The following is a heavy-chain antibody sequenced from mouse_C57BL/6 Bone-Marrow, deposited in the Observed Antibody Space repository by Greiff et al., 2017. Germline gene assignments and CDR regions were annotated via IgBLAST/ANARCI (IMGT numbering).Heavy chain of an antibody. CDR2: SYPGGGYT. V-gene: IGHV1-63*01. CDR1: GYTFTNYW. J-gene: IGHJ3*01. D-gene: IGHD1-1*01. Sequence: QVQLQQSGAELVRPGTSVKMSCKASGYTFTNYWIGWAKQRPGHGLEWIGDSYPGGGYTNYNQKFKGKSTLTVDKSSSTAYMQLRSLTSEDSAVYYCARGSTVAAYWGQGTLVTVSA. CDR3: ARGSTVAAY.